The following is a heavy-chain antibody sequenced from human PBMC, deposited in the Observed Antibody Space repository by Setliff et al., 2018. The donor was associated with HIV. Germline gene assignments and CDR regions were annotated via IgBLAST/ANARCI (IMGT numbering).Heavy chain of an antibody. CDR3: ARVVDSSGSLGFDY. CDR1: GGTFSSYA. J-gene: IGHJ4*02. V-gene: IGHV1-69*10. D-gene: IGHD3-22*01. Sequence: SVKVSCKASGGTFSSYAISWVRQAPGQGLEWMGGIIPILGIANYAQKFQGRVTITADKSTSTAYMELSSLRSEDTAVYYCARVVDSSGSLGFDYWGQGTLVTVS. CDR2: IIPILGIA.